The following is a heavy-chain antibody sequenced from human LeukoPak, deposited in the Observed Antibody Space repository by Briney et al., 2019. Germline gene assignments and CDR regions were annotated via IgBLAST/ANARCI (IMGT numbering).Heavy chain of an antibody. CDR2: INHSGST. V-gene: IGHV4-34*01. J-gene: IGHJ4*02. CDR3: ASTPITYYYDSSGYY. Sequence: SETLSLTCAVYGGSFSGYYWSWIRQPPGKGLEWIVEINHSGSTNYNPSLKSRVTISVDTSKNQLSLKLSSVTAADTAVYYCASTPITYYYDSSGYYWGQGTLVTVSS. D-gene: IGHD3-22*01. CDR1: GGSFSGYY.